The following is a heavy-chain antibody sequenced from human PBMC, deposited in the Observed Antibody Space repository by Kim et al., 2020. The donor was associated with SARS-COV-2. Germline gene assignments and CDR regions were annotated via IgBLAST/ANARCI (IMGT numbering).Heavy chain of an antibody. CDR2: IYYSGST. J-gene: IGHJ4*02. Sequence: SETLSLTCTVSGGSISSSSYYWGWIRQPPGKGLEWIGSIYYSGSTYYNPSLKSRVTISVDTSKNQFSLKLSSVTAADTAVYYCARFSVAGTDLGYWGQGTLVTVSS. D-gene: IGHD6-19*01. V-gene: IGHV4-39*07. CDR3: ARFSVAGTDLGY. CDR1: GGSISSSSYY.